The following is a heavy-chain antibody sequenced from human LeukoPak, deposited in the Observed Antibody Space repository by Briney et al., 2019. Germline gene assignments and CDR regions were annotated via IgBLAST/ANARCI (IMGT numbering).Heavy chain of an antibody. V-gene: IGHV4-4*02. D-gene: IGHD1-1*01. CDR1: GGSISSNDC. Sequence: SDTLSLTCAVSGGSISSNDCWGWVRQPPGKGLEWIGEIYHSGSPNYNPSLKSRVTISVDKSRNHFSLNLSSVTAADTAVYYCARVNINNWHSCDYWGQGTLVTVSS. CDR2: IYHSGSP. J-gene: IGHJ4*02. CDR3: ARVNINNWHSCDY.